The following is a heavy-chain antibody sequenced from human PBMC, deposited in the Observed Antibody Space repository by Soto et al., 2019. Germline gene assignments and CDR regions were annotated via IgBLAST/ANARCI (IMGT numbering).Heavy chain of an antibody. J-gene: IGHJ4*02. Sequence: ASVKVSCKASGYTFTSYGITWVRQAPGQGLEWMGWISAYNGNTNYAQKLQGRVTMTTDTSTSTAYMELRSLRSDDTAVYYCARDKVDNYYYDTTGSTDYWGQGPLVTVSS. D-gene: IGHD3-22*01. CDR2: ISAYNGNT. CDR3: ARDKVDNYYYDTTGSTDY. CDR1: GYTFTSYG. V-gene: IGHV1-18*01.